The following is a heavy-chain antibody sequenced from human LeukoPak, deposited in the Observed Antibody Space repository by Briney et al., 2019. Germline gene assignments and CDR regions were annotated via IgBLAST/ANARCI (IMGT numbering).Heavy chain of an antibody. V-gene: IGHV1-2*02. D-gene: IGHD6-6*01. CDR2: INPNSGGT. CDR3: ARDLEYSSSWSDY. CDR1: GYTLTSYY. Sequence: VASVKVSCKASGYTLTSYYMHWVRQAPGQGLEWMGWINPNSGGTNYAQKFQGRGTMTRDTSISTAYMELSRLRSDDTAVYYCARDLEYSSSWSDYWGQGTLVTVSS. J-gene: IGHJ4*02.